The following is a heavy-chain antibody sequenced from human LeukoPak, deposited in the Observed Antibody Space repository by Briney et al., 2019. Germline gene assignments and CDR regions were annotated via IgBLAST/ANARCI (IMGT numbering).Heavy chain of an antibody. CDR2: IKQDGSEK. CDR3: ARGADGYGSGSYYSGMDV. CDR1: GFTFSSYP. D-gene: IGHD3-10*01. Sequence: PGGSLRLSCAASGFTFSSYPMSWVRQAPGKGLEWVANIKQDGSEKYYVDSVKGRFTISRDNAKNSLYLQMNSLRAEDTAVYYCARGADGYGSGSYYSGMDVWGQGTTVTVSS. V-gene: IGHV3-7*01. J-gene: IGHJ6*02.